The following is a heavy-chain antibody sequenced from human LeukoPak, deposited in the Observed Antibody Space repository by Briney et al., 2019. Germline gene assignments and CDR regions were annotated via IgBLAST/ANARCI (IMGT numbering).Heavy chain of an antibody. CDR3: ARVGDYFFDY. D-gene: IGHD2-21*02. J-gene: IGHJ4*02. CDR1: TGSISTYY. CDR2: VDYRGGS. Sequence: SETLSLTCTVSTGSISTYYWSWIRRPPGKGLEFIGYVDYRGGSKHNPSLRGRVTMSVDTPKNQFSLKLTSVTAADTAVYYCARVGDYFFDYWGQGTLVTVSS. V-gene: IGHV4-59*01.